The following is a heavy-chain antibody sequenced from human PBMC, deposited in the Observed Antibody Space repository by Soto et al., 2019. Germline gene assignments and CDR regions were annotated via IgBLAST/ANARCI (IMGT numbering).Heavy chain of an antibody. Sequence: EVQLVESGGGLVQPGGSLRLSCAASGFTFSDHYMDWVCQAPGKGLEWVGRTRNKANSYTTEYAASVKGRFTISRDDSKNSLYMQMNSLKTEDTAVYYCATVTYYYDSSGYYFDAFDIWGQGTMVTVSS. CDR2: TRNKANSYTT. D-gene: IGHD3-22*01. V-gene: IGHV3-72*01. CDR3: ATVTYYYDSSGYYFDAFDI. CDR1: GFTFSDHY. J-gene: IGHJ3*02.